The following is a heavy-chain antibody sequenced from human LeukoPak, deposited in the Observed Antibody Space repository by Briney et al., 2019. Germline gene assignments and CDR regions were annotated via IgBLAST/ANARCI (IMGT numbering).Heavy chain of an antibody. CDR1: GFTFSSYA. D-gene: IGHD3-22*01. V-gene: IGHV3-23*01. J-gene: IGHJ4*02. CDR3: SKFPDDSSGYCDY. Sequence: GGSLRLSCAASGFTFSSYAMSWVRQAPGKGLEWVSSLSYGGGNPYYADSVKGRVTISRDNSRNTLYPQMDNLSAEDKALSYRSKFPDDSSGYCDYWGQGTLVTVSS. CDR2: LSYGGGNP.